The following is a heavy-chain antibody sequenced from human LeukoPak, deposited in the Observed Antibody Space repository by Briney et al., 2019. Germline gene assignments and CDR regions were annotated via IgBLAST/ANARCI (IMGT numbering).Heavy chain of an antibody. CDR3: ARGRCSTTDCSKRYWFDP. CDR2: IIPLFGTT. V-gene: IGHV1-69*05. D-gene: IGHD2/OR15-2a*01. CDR1: GGTFNSYA. Sequence: SVKVSCKTSGGTFNSYAFSWLRQAPGQGLEWMGTIIPLFGTTNYAQKFRGRVTINTDESTSTASMEVSSLTSDDTAVYFCARGRCSTTDCSKRYWFDPWGQGTLVTVSS. J-gene: IGHJ5*02.